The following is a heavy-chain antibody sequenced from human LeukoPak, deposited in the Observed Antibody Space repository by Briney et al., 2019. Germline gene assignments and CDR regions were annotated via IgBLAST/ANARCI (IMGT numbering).Heavy chain of an antibody. CDR2: IYYSGST. Sequence: PSETLSLTCTVSGGSISSSSYYWGWIRQPPGKGLEWIGSIYYSGSTYYNPSLKSRVTISVDTSKNQFSLKLSSVTAADTAVYYCARRSPGTIAGYWGQGTLVTVSS. D-gene: IGHD1-1*01. CDR1: GGSISSSSYY. V-gene: IGHV4-39*01. CDR3: ARRSPGTIAGY. J-gene: IGHJ4*02.